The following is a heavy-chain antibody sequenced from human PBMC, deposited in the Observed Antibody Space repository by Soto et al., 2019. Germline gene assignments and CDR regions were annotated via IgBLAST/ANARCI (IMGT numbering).Heavy chain of an antibody. CDR2: ITGSGGST. CDR1: GFTFSSYA. V-gene: IGHV3-23*01. Sequence: EVQLLESGGGLVQPGGSLRLSCAASGFTFSSYAMSWVRQAPGKGLEWVSLITGSGGSTFYADSVKGRFTISRDNAKNTLYLQMNSLRVDDTALYYCAKAATITTLYYFDSWGQGTLVTVSS. CDR3: AKAATITTLYYFDS. D-gene: IGHD4-4*01. J-gene: IGHJ4*02.